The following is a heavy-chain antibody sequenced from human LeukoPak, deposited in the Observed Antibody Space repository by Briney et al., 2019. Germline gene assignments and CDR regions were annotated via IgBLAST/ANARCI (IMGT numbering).Heavy chain of an antibody. CDR1: GYTFTSYY. D-gene: IGHD4-23*01. J-gene: IGHJ6*03. CDR3: ARDPGTTVVTPRYVPNYYYYMDV. Sequence: GASVKVSCKASGYTFTSYYMHWVRQAPGQGLEWLGIINPIGSSTSYAQKFQGRVTMTRDTSTSTVYMELSRLRSDDTAVYYCARDPGTTVVTPRYVPNYYYYMDVWGKGTTVTVSS. CDR2: INPIGSST. V-gene: IGHV1-46*01.